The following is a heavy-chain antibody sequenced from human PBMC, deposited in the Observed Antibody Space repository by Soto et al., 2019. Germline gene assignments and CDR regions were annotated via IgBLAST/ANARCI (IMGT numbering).Heavy chain of an antibody. CDR3: ARVSTSSHSGSYYFHGAFDI. D-gene: IGHD1-26*01. CDR2: ISAYNGNT. Sequence: QVQLVQSGAEVKKPGASVKVSCKASGYTFTSYGFSWVRQAPGQGLEWMGWISAYNGNTNYAQKLQGRVTMTTDTSTSTAYMELRSLRSDDTAVYYCARVSTSSHSGSYYFHGAFDIWGQGTMVTVAS. J-gene: IGHJ3*02. V-gene: IGHV1-18*01. CDR1: GYTFTSYG.